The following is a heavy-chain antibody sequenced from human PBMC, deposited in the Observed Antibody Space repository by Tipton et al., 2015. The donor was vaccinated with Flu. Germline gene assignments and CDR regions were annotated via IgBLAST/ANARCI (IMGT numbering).Heavy chain of an antibody. CDR1: GFTFNRYA. V-gene: IGHV3-23*01. CDR3: TRRLVED. CDR2: ISGFGGRFGGLGGLGGNT. J-gene: IGHJ1*01. Sequence: SLRLSCGASGFTFNRYAMSWVRQAPGKGLEWVSAISGFGGRFGGLGGLGGNTHYADSVKGRFTISRDNARNSVYLQMNNLRAEDTAVYYCTRRLVEDWGQGTQVTVSS.